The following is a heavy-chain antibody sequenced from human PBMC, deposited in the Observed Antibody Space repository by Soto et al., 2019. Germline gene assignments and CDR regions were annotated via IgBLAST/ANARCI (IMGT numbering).Heavy chain of an antibody. Sequence: GGSLRLSCAASGFSFSSHGMHWVRQAPGKGLEWVAVIWYDGGNKYYADSGKGRLTISRDNSKNTLYLQMNSLRAEDTAVYYCARGNGHSNGRIDYWGQGTLVTVSS. CDR1: GFSFSSHG. D-gene: IGHD5-18*01. CDR3: ARGNGHSNGRIDY. J-gene: IGHJ4*02. V-gene: IGHV3-33*01. CDR2: IWYDGGNK.